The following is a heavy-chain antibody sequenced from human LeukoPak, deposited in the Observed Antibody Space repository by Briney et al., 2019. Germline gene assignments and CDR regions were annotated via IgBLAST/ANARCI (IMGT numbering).Heavy chain of an antibody. CDR2: ISSSSSYI. J-gene: IGHJ6*03. CDR3: ARVTGPDYYYYYMDV. CDR1: GFTFSSYS. D-gene: IGHD7-27*01. Sequence: GGSLRLSCAASGFTFSSYSMNWVRQAPGKGLEWVSSISSSSSYIYYADSVKGRFTISRDNAKNSLYLQMNSLRAEDTALYYCARVTGPDYYYYYMDVWGKGTTVTVSS. V-gene: IGHV3-21*04.